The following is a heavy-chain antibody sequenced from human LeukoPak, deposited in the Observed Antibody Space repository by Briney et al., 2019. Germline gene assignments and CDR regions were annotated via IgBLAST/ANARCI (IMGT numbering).Heavy chain of an antibody. Sequence: ASVKVSCKASGYTFTGYYMHWVRQAPGQGLEWMGWINPNSGGTNYAQKFQGRVTMTRDTSISTAYLQWSSLKASDTAMYYCARHGPPGYFDYWGQGTLVTVSS. D-gene: IGHD1-14*01. CDR1: GYTFTGYY. CDR3: ARHGPPGYFDY. V-gene: IGHV1-2*02. J-gene: IGHJ4*02. CDR2: INPNSGGT.